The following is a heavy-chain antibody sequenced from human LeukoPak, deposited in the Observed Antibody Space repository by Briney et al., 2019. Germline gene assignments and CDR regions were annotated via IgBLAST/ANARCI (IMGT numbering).Heavy chain of an antibody. CDR1: GYIFTDHY. Sequence: ASVKLSCKTSGYIFTDHYMHWVRQAPGKGLEWMGRFVPEGGNTLYAEKFQGRVTITADTSTATSYMEVSSLTSEDTAVYYCATDAEYRIAARKLDYWGQGTLVTVSA. V-gene: IGHV1-69-2*01. CDR2: FVPEGGNT. CDR3: ATDAEYRIAARKLDY. J-gene: IGHJ4*02. D-gene: IGHD6-6*01.